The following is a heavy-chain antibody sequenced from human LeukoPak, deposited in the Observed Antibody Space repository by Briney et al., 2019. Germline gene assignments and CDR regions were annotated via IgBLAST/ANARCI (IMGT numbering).Heavy chain of an antibody. D-gene: IGHD6-13*01. J-gene: IGHJ4*02. CDR3: ARGGGQLGYYFDY. CDR2: IYYSGST. Sequence: SETLSLTCTVSGGSISSSSYYWGWIRQPPGKGLEWIGSIYYSGSTYYNPSLKSRVPISVDTSKNQFSLKLSSVTAADTAVYYCARGGGQLGYYFDYWVQGTLVTVSS. CDR1: GGSISSSSYY. V-gene: IGHV4-39*07.